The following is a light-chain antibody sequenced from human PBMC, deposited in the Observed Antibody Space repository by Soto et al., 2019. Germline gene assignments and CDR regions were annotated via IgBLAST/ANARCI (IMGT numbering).Light chain of an antibody. CDR3: AAWDDSLNGVI. CDR2: GNN. CDR1: SFNIGGNT. V-gene: IGLV1-44*01. J-gene: IGLJ2*01. Sequence: QSALTQPPSASGTPGQRVTISCSGSSFNIGGNTVNWYQQLPGTAPKLLIYGNNQRPSGVPDRFSGSKSGTSASLAISGLQSEDGADYYCAAWDDSLNGVIFGGGTKLTVL.